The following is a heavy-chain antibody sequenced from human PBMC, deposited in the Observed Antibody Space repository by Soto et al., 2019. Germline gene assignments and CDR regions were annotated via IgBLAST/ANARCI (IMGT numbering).Heavy chain of an antibody. J-gene: IGHJ6*02. CDR1: GFTFDDYA. D-gene: IGHD2-15*01. Sequence: SLRLSCAASGFTFDDYAMHWVRQAPGKGLEWVSGISWNSGSIGYADSVKGRFTISRDNAKNSLYLQMNSLRAEDTALYYCAKDRSGGSCYSGSEYCYYGMDVWGQGTTVTVSS. V-gene: IGHV3-9*01. CDR2: ISWNSGSI. CDR3: AKDRSGGSCYSGSEYCYYGMDV.